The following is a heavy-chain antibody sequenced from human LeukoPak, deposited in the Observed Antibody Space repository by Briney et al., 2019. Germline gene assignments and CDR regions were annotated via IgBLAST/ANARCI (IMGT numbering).Heavy chain of an antibody. CDR2: IGGTHSNI. J-gene: IGHJ4*02. Sequence: GGSLRLSCAASGFTFSIYSMNWVRQAPGKGLEWVSYIGGTHSNIYYADSVKGRFTISRDDAKNSLYLQMNSLRDEDTAVYYCARAKLAVVVITESTNYWGQGTLVTVSS. D-gene: IGHD3-22*01. V-gene: IGHV3-48*02. CDR1: GFTFSIYS. CDR3: ARAKLAVVVITESTNY.